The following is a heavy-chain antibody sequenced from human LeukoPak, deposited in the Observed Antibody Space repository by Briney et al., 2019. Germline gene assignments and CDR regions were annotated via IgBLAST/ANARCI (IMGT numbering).Heavy chain of an antibody. CDR2: IYYSGST. V-gene: IGHV4-59*01. CDR1: GGSISSYY. CDR3: ARVKHGDYGGSLYYFDY. J-gene: IGHJ4*02. D-gene: IGHD4-23*01. Sequence: PSETLSLTCAVYGGSISSYYWSWIRQPPGKGLEWIGYIYYSGSTNYNPSLKSRVTISVDTSKNQFSLKLSSVTAADTAVYYCARVKHGDYGGSLYYFDYWGQGTLVTVSS.